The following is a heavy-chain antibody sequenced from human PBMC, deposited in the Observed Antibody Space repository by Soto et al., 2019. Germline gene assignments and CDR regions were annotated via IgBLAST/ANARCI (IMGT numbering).Heavy chain of an antibody. CDR1: GFTFSSYS. CDR3: ARGSSGWFYMDV. CDR2: ISSSSSYI. D-gene: IGHD6-19*01. Sequence: GSLRLSCAASGFTFSSYSMNWVRQAPGKGLEWVSSISSSSSYIYYADSVKGRFTISRDNAKNSLYLQMNSLRAEDTAVYYCARGSSGWFYMDVWGKGTTVTVSS. V-gene: IGHV3-21*01. J-gene: IGHJ6*03.